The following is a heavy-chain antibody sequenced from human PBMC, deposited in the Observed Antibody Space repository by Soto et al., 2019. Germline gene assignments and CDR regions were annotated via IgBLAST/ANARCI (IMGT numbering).Heavy chain of an antibody. V-gene: IGHV1-69*01. J-gene: IGHJ6*02. CDR1: GGTFSSYA. D-gene: IGHD2-15*01. CDR3: AVGGYCSGGSCRLYYYYGMDV. CDR2: IIPIFGTA. Sequence: QVQLVQSGAEVKKPGSSVKVSCKASGGTFSSYAISWVRQAPGQGLEWMGGIIPIFGTANYAQKFQGRVTITADEPTSTAYMELSSLRSEDTAVYYCAVGGYCSGGSCRLYYYYGMDVWGQGTTVTVSS.